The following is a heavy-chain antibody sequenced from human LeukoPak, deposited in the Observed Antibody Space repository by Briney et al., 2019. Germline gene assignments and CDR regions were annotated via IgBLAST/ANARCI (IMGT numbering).Heavy chain of an antibody. CDR2: IKQDGSEK. CDR1: GFTFSSYW. Sequence: PGGSLRLSCAASGFTFSSYWMSWVRQAPGKGLEWVANIKQDGSEKYYVDSVKGRFTISRDNAKNSLYLQMNSLRAEDTAVYYCARGLMLCYYGSGSYWFYWGQGTLVTVSS. D-gene: IGHD3-10*01. J-gene: IGHJ4*02. CDR3: ARGLMLCYYGSGSYWFY. V-gene: IGHV3-7*01.